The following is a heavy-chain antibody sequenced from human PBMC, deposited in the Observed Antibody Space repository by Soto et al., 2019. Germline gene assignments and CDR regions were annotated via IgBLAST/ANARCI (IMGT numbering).Heavy chain of an antibody. CDR3: AKDRRIHKYSSPSTFDY. J-gene: IGHJ4*02. CDR1: GFTFSSYG. CDR2: ISYDGSNK. V-gene: IGHV3-30*18. Sequence: PGGSLRLSCAASGFTFSSYGMHWVRQAPGKGLEWVAVISYDGSNKYYADSVKGRFTISRDNSKNTLYLQMNSLRAEDTAVYYCAKDRRIHKYSSPSTFDYWGQGTLVTVSS. D-gene: IGHD6-13*01.